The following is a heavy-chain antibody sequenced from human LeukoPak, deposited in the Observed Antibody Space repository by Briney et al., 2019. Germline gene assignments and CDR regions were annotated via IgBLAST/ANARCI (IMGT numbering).Heavy chain of an antibody. CDR3: ARHSDQYSGSYTNWFDP. CDR1: GGSISSSSYY. CDR2: IYYSGST. Sequence: SETLSLTCTVSGGSISSSSYYWGWIRQPPGKGLEWIGSIYYSGSTYYNPSLKSRVTISVDTSKNQFSLKLSSVTAADTAVYYCARHSDQYSGSYTNWFDPWGQGTLVTVSS. V-gene: IGHV4-39*01. D-gene: IGHD1-26*01. J-gene: IGHJ5*02.